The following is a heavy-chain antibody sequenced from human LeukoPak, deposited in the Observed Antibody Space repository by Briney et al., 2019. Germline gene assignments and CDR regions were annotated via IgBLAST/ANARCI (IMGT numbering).Heavy chain of an antibody. CDR1: GGSFSGYY. Sequence: PSETLSLTCAVYGGSFSGYYWSWIRQPPGKGLEWIGEINHSGSTNYNPSLKGRVTISVDTSKNQFSLKLSSVTAADTAVYYCARGFPGAAAGTPPYYFDYWSQGTLVTVSS. CDR2: INHSGST. J-gene: IGHJ4*02. CDR3: ARGFPGAAAGTPPYYFDY. D-gene: IGHD6-13*01. V-gene: IGHV4-34*01.